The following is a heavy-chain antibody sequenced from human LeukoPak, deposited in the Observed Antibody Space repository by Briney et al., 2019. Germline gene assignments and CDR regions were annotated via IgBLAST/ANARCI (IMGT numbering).Heavy chain of an antibody. D-gene: IGHD3-22*01. CDR1: GFTFSSYW. CDR3: ARDGLVYHYGSSAYYSDY. CDR2: IKQDESEK. J-gene: IGHJ4*02. V-gene: IGHV3-7*01. Sequence: PGGSLRLSCAASGFTFSSYWMSWVRQAPGKGLEWVANIKQDESEKYYVDSVKGRFTIFRDNAKNSLNLQMNGLRAEDTAVYFCARDGLVYHYGSSAYYSDYWGQGTLVTVSS.